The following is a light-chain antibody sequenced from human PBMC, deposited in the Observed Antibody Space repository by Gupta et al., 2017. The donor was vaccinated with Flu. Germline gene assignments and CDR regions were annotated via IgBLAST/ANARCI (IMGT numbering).Light chain of an antibody. J-gene: IGLJ3*02. V-gene: IGLV2-14*01. CDR2: EVT. CDR1: SSDIGGYNY. Sequence: QSALTQPASVSGSPGQSITISCPGTSSDIGGYNYVSWYLQHPGKAPKLMIYEVTNRPSGVSNRFSGSKSGNTASLTVSGLQAEDEADYFCGSYTSSSTWVLGGGTKLTVL. CDR3: GSYTSSSTWV.